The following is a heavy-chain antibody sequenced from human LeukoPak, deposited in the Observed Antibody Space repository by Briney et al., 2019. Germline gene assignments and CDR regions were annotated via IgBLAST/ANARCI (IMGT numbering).Heavy chain of an antibody. Sequence: GGSLRLSCAASGFNFNIYSINWVRQAPGKGLEWISYISGSSSSIYYADSVKGRFTISRDNAKNSLYLQMNSLRAEDTAVYYCARYSGAYSGAFDIWGQGTMVTVSS. D-gene: IGHD1-26*01. CDR2: ISGSSSSI. CDR1: GFNFNIYS. J-gene: IGHJ3*02. CDR3: ARYSGAYSGAFDI. V-gene: IGHV3-48*01.